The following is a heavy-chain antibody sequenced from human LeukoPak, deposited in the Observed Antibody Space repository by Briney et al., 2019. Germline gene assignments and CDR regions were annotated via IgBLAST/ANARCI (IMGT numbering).Heavy chain of an antibody. V-gene: IGHV3-74*01. J-gene: IGHJ6*02. CDR1: GLPFSSYW. CDR2: INSDGGAT. Sequence: QPGGSLRLSCAASGLPFSSYWMHWVRQVPGKGLLWVSRINSDGGATIYADSVRGRFTISRDNAKNTLYLQMSGLRVEDTAVYHCASDSPYYGMDVWGQGTTVTVSS. CDR3: ASDSPYYGMDV.